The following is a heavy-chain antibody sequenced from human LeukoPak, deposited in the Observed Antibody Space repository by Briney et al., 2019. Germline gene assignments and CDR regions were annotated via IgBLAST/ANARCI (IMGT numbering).Heavy chain of an antibody. CDR3: ARDRRHSSGWYCGFDS. CDR2: IYSGGST. V-gene: IGHV3-66*02. CDR1: GFTFSSYA. J-gene: IGHJ4*02. D-gene: IGHD6-13*01. Sequence: GGSLRLSCAASGFTFSSYAMSWVRQAPGKGLEWVSVIYSGGSTYYADSVKGRFTISRDNSKNTLYLQMNSLRAEDTAVYYCARDRRHSSGWYCGFDSWGQGTLVTVSS.